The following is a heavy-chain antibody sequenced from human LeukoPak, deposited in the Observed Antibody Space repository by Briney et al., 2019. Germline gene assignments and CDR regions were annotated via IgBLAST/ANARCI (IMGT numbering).Heavy chain of an antibody. J-gene: IGHJ6*03. V-gene: IGHV4-38-2*02. Sequence: PSETLSLTCTVSGYSISSGYYWGWIRQPPGKGLEWIGSIYHSGSTYYNPSLKSRVTISVDTSKNQFSLKLSSVTAADTAVYYCARHGRIQLWSNLRYYMDVWGKGTTVTISS. CDR1: GYSISSGYY. D-gene: IGHD5-18*01. CDR3: ARHGRIQLWSNLRYYMDV. CDR2: IYHSGST.